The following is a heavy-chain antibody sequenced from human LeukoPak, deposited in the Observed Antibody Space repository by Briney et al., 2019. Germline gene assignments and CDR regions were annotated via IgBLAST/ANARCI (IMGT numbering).Heavy chain of an antibody. CDR1: GFTFSSYA. CDR2: ISDSGGNT. D-gene: IGHD1-26*01. Sequence: GGSLRLSCAASGFTFSSYAMSWVRQAPGKGLEWVSAISDSGGNTYYTDSVMGRFTISRDNAEHLLFLQMNSLRAEDTAVYYCARKAQTGSHSGPFDIWGQGTLVTVSS. J-gene: IGHJ3*02. V-gene: IGHV3-23*01. CDR3: ARKAQTGSHSGPFDI.